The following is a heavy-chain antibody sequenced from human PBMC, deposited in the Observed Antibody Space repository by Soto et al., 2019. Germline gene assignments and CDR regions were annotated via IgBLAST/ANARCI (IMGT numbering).Heavy chain of an antibody. CDR2: IIPIFGTA. Sequence: QVQLVQSGAEVKKPGSSVKVSCKASGGTFRRYGMSWVRQAPGRGLEWMGGIIPIFGTANYAQKFQGRVTITADESTSTAYMELSSLRSEDTAVYYCAMTREYYYYGMDVWGQGTTVTVSS. V-gene: IGHV1-69*12. CDR3: AMTREYYYYGMDV. CDR1: GGTFRRYG. J-gene: IGHJ6*02.